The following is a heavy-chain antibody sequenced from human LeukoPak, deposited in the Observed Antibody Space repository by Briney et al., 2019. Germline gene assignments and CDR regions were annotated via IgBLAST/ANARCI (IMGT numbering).Heavy chain of an antibody. Sequence: GGSLSLSCAASGFTFSSYGMHWVRQAPGKGLEWVAVISYDGSNKYYADSVKGRFTISRDNSKNTLYLQMNSLRAEDTAVYYCAKGGYCSSTSCYSPYWGQGTLVTVSS. D-gene: IGHD2-2*02. CDR1: GFTFSSYG. J-gene: IGHJ4*02. V-gene: IGHV3-30*18. CDR3: AKGGYCSSTSCYSPY. CDR2: ISYDGSNK.